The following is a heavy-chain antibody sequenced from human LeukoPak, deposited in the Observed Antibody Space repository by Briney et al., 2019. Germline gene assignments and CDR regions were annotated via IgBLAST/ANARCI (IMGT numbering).Heavy chain of an antibody. CDR2: INWNSGNS. V-gene: IGHV3-9*01. Sequence: GGSLRLSGAASGFRFDEYAMHWVQQVPGKGLEWVSGINWNSGNSCYADSVKGRFTISRDNAKNALFLQMNSLRIEDTALYYCAKDKVDDIRGHYYRVAYFQHWGQGSLVTVSS. J-gene: IGHJ1*01. D-gene: IGHD3-22*01. CDR3: AKDKVDDIRGHYYRVAYFQH. CDR1: GFRFDEYA.